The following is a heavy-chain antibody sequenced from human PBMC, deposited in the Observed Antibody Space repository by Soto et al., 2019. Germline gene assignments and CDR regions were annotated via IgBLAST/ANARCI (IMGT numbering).Heavy chain of an antibody. D-gene: IGHD1-1*01. V-gene: IGHV4-34*01. J-gene: IGHJ4*02. CDR3: ARGLSSGVARYKYYFDH. CDR2: INHSGST. CDR1: GGSFSGYY. Sequence: SETLSLTCAVYGGSFSGYYWSWIRQPPGKGLEWIGEINHSGSTNYNPSLKSRVTISVDTSKNQFSLKLSSVTAADTAVYYCARGLSSGVARYKYYFDHWGQGTLVTVSS.